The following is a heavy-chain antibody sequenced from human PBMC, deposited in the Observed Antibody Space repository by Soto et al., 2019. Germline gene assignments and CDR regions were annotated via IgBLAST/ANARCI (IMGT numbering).Heavy chain of an antibody. Sequence: SETLSLTCTVSGASISSISYSWGWFRQPPGKGREGFGGTYYSGSIYSNPSLKSRVTISVDTSKNQFSLKLSSVTAADTAVYYCARHTNHSGAVEWPLGIVLVITHNWFDPWGQGTLVTVS. J-gene: IGHJ5*02. CDR1: GASISSISYS. CDR2: TYYSGSI. CDR3: ARHTNHSGAVEWPLGIVLVITHNWFDP. V-gene: IGHV4-39*01. D-gene: IGHD3-22*01.